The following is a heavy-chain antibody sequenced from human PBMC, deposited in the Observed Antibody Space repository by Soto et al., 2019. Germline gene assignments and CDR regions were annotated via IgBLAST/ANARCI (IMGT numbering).Heavy chain of an antibody. Sequence: QVHLQESGPGVVKASETLSLTCSLSGGSTSGKYWSWIRQSAGKGLEWIGRIYSSGRTHYNPSLGSRVSMSVAQNSFSLRLTSVTAADTAIYYCARDFDVNTALDYWDFDLWGRCAQGSVSS. V-gene: IGHV4-4*07. CDR3: ARDFDVNTALDYWDFDL. J-gene: IGHJ2*01. CDR1: GGSTSGKY. CDR2: IYSSGRT. D-gene: IGHD3-9*01.